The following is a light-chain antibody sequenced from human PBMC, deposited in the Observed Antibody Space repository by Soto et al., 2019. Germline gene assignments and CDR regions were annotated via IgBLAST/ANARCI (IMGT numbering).Light chain of an antibody. CDR3: QQSYSARMYT. Sequence: DIQMTQSPSSLSASVGDRVTITCRASHAIGSFLNGYQQKPGKAPKLLIYAASTLESGVPSRFSASGSGTDFTLTINTLQPEDFATYYCQQSYSARMYTFGQGTKVDI. CDR2: AAS. CDR1: HAIGSF. J-gene: IGKJ2*01. V-gene: IGKV1-39*01.